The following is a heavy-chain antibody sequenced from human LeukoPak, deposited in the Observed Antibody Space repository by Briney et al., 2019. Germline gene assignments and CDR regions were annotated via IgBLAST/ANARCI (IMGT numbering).Heavy chain of an antibody. Sequence: GGSLRLSCAASGFTFSSYSMNWVRQAPGKGLEWVSYISTSSGTIYYADSVKGRFTISRDNAKNSLYLQMNSLRVEDTAVYYCARKGLPDYWGQGTLVTVSS. V-gene: IGHV3-48*04. CDR2: ISTSSGTI. J-gene: IGHJ4*02. CDR1: GFTFSSYS. CDR3: ARKGLPDY.